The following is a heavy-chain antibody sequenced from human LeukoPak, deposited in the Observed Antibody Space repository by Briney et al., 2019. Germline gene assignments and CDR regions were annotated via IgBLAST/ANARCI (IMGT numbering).Heavy chain of an antibody. V-gene: IGHV3-11*04. D-gene: IGHD6-13*01. CDR1: GFTFSDYY. J-gene: IGHJ3*02. CDR3: ARDLSSWTFSGFDI. CDR2: ISSSGSTI. Sequence: GRSLRLSCAASGFTFSDYYMSWMRQAPGKGLEWVSYISSSGSTIYYADSVKGRFTISRDNAKNSLYLQMNSLRAEDTAVYYCARDLSSWTFSGFDIWGQGTMVTVSS.